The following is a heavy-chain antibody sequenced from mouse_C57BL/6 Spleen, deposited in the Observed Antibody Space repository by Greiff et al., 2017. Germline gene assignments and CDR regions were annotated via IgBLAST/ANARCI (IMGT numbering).Heavy chain of an antibody. CDR1: GYAFTNYL. CDR3: ARNYYSNRYWDFEG. D-gene: IGHD2-5*01. J-gene: IGHJ1*03. Sequence: QVQLQQSGAELVRPGTSVKVSCKASGYAFTNYLIEWVKQRPGQGLAWIGVINPGSGGTNYNEKFKGKATLTADNSSSTAYMQLSSLTSEDSAVYVCARNYYSNRYWDFEGWGTGTTVTVSS. V-gene: IGHV1-54*01. CDR2: INPGSGGT.